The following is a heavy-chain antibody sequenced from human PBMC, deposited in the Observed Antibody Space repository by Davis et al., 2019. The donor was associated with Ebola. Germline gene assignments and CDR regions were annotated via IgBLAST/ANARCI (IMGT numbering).Heavy chain of an antibody. V-gene: IGHV4-30-2*01. CDR1: GGSISSGGYS. J-gene: IGHJ6*04. D-gene: IGHD2-21*01. Sequence: PSETLSLTCAVSGGSISSGGYSWSWIRQPPGKGLEWIGYIYHSGSTYYNPSLKSRVTISVDRSKNQFSLKLSSVTAADTAVYYCARDLWGHGMDVWGKGTTVTVSS. CDR2: IYHSGST. CDR3: ARDLWGHGMDV.